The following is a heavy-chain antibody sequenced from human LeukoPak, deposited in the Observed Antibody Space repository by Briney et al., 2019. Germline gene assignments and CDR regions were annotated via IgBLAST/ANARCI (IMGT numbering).Heavy chain of an antibody. V-gene: IGHV3-33*01. D-gene: IGHD1-1*01. CDR1: GLTINTYA. CDR3: VRDSPHWTLDY. J-gene: IGHJ4*02. CDR2: LWSNGNTR. Sequence: PGGSLRLSRAASGLTINTYAMHWVRQAPGKGLEWVAILWSNGNTRFYADSVKGRFTISRDTSTNTLYLHMDSLRVEDTAVYHCVRDSPHWTLDYWGQGTLVTVSS.